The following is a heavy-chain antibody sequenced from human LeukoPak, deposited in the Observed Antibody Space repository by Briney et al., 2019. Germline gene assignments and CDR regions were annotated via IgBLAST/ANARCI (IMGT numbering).Heavy chain of an antibody. CDR1: GFTFSSYW. J-gene: IGHJ3*02. D-gene: IGHD3-10*01. CDR3: ARDGMDYYGSGSSGAFDI. V-gene: IGHV3-74*01. Sequence: PGGSLRLSCAASGFTFSSYWMHWVRQAPGKGLVWVSRINSDGSSTSYADSAKGRFTLSRDNAKNTLYPQMNSLRAEDTAVEYCARDGMDYYGSGSSGAFDIWGQGTMVTVSS. CDR2: INSDGSST.